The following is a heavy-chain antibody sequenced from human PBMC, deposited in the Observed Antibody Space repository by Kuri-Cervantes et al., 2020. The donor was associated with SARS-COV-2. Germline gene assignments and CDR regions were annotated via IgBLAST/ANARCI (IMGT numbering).Heavy chain of an antibody. CDR2: LNANNGGT. CDR1: GYTFTGYY. J-gene: IGHJ6*03. V-gene: IGHV1-2*02. D-gene: IGHD3-3*01. Sequence: ASVKVSCKASGYTFTGYYMHWVRQAPGQGLEWMGWLNANNGGTNYPQKFQGRVTMTRDTSISTAYMELSSLSSADTAVYYFAMVDFCSSYDVMDVWGKGTMVTVSS. CDR3: AMVDFCSSYDVMDV.